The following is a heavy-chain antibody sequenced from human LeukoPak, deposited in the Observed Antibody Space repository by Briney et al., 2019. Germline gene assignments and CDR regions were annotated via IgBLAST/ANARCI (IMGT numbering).Heavy chain of an antibody. Sequence: PSETLSLTCTVSGGSISSYYWSWIRQPPGKGLEWIGYIYYSGSTNYNPSLKSRVTISVDTSKNQFSLKLSSVTAADTAVYYCASHPGYYYDGMDVWGQGTTVTVSS. CDR2: IYYSGST. V-gene: IGHV4-59*01. CDR1: GGSISSYY. CDR3: ASHPGYYYDGMDV. J-gene: IGHJ6*02.